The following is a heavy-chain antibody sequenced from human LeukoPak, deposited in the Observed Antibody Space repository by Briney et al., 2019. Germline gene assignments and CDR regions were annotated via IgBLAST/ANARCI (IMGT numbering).Heavy chain of an antibody. Sequence: ASVKVSCKASGYSFTSYGISWGRQAPGQRQESMGWSSAYYGNTNYARKLQSRVSMSTDTSTSTAYMELMSLTSDDTAVYYCARSPDCSSTSCYTSHPFYYYCYGMDVWGQVTTVTV. CDR2: SSAYYGNT. CDR3: ARSPDCSSTSCYTSHPFYYYCYGMDV. D-gene: IGHD2-2*02. V-gene: IGHV1-18*01. CDR1: GYSFTSYG. J-gene: IGHJ6*01.